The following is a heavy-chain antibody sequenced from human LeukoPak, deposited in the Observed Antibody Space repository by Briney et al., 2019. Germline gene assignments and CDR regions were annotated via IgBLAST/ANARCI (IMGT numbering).Heavy chain of an antibody. CDR3: AKDPRGVSNSWAWFDP. Sequence: GGSLRLSCAASGFHFRSAWMTWVRQAPGKGLEWVALIKSKTSGETTDYAAPVKGRFTISRDNSKNTLYLQMNSLRAEDTAIYYCAKDPRGVSNSWAWFDPWGQGTLVTVSS. CDR2: IKSKTSGETT. D-gene: IGHD6-13*01. V-gene: IGHV3-15*01. CDR1: GFHFRSAW. J-gene: IGHJ5*02.